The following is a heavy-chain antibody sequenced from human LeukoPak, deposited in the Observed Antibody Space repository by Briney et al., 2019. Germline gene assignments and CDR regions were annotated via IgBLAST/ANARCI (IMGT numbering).Heavy chain of an antibody. V-gene: IGHV4-59*12. CDR3: ASFEYSSSSYSATVDY. CDR2: IYYSGST. J-gene: IGHJ4*02. CDR1: GGSISSYY. Sequence: PSETLSLTCTVSGGSISSYYWSWIRQPPGKGLEWIGYIYYSGSTNYNPSLKSRVTISVDTSKNQFSLKLSSVTAADTAVYYCASFEYSSSSYSATVDYWGQGTLVTVSS. D-gene: IGHD6-6*01.